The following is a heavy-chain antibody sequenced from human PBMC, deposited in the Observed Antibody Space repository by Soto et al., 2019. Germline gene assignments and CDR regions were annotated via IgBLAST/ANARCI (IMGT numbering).Heavy chain of an antibody. CDR2: ISGSGGST. CDR1: GFTFSSYA. D-gene: IGHD3-3*01. J-gene: IGHJ4*02. CDR3: ARTDFWSGYWDY. Sequence: EVQLLESGGGLVQPGGSLRLSCAASGFTFSSYAMSWVRQAPGKGLEWVSAISGSGGSTYYADSVKGRFTISRDNAKNSLYLQMNSLRAEDTAVYYCARTDFWSGYWDYWGQGTLVTVSS. V-gene: IGHV3-23*01.